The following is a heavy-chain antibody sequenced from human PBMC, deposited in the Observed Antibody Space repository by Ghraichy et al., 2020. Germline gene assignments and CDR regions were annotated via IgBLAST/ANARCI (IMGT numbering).Heavy chain of an antibody. J-gene: IGHJ2*01. D-gene: IGHD2-8*02. CDR1: SGSISSYY. CDR2: VYTNGNT. Sequence: SETLSLTCTVSSGSISSYYWNWIRQLAGKGLEWIGRVYTNGNTLYNPSLKSRVTMSVDTSKNQFSLKLTSVTAADTAVYYCARDQLGSPTGWYFDLWGRGTLVTVSS. CDR3: ARDQLGSPTGWYFDL. V-gene: IGHV4-4*07.